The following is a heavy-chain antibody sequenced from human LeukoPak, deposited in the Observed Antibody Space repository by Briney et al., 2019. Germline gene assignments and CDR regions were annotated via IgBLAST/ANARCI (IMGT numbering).Heavy chain of an antibody. J-gene: IGHJ3*02. Sequence: GGSLRLSCAASGFTFSSYGMHWVRQAPGKGLEWVTLISHDGSNKYYADSVKGRFTISRDNSKNTLYLQMNSLRAEDTAVYYCAKGVLGYCSSTSCYTGAFDIWGQGTMVTVSS. CDR1: GFTFSSYG. D-gene: IGHD2-2*01. V-gene: IGHV3-30*18. CDR2: ISHDGSNK. CDR3: AKGVLGYCSSTSCYTGAFDI.